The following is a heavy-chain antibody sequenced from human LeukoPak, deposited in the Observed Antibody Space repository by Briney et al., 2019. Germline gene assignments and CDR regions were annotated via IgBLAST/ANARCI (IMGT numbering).Heavy chain of an antibody. CDR1: GGSISSSSYY. CDR3: ARGHKDYGSY. CDR2: IYYSGST. Sequence: PSETLSLTCTVSGGSISSSSYYWGWIRQPPGKGLEWIGSIYYSGSTYYNPSLKSRVTISVDTSKNQFSLKLSSVTAADTAVYYCARGHKDYGSYWGQGTLVTVSS. J-gene: IGHJ4*02. D-gene: IGHD4-17*01. V-gene: IGHV4-39*07.